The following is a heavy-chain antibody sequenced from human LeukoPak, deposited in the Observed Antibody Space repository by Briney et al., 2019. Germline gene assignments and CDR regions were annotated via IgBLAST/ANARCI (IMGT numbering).Heavy chain of an antibody. CDR3: ARVSSLWSFDY. CDR1: GFTFSAHW. J-gene: IGHJ4*02. V-gene: IGHV3-74*01. Sequence: GGSLRLSCAASGFTFSAHWMHWVRQTPGKGLVWVSRISPDGSRTAYADSVKGRFTMSRDNARDTLYLQLNSLGAEDTAVYYCARVSSLWSFDYWGQGTLVTVSS. CDR2: ISPDGSRT. D-gene: IGHD3-10*01.